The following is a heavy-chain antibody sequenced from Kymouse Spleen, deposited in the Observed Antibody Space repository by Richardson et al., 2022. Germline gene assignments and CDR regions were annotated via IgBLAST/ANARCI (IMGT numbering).Heavy chain of an antibody. V-gene: IGHV3-9*01. D-gene: IGHD6-13*01. CDR3: AKDIGAAAPYYYYGMDV. CDR1: GFTFDDYA. Sequence: EVQLVESGGGLVQPGRSLRLSCAASGFTFDDYAMHWVRQAPGKGLEWVSGISWNSGSIGYADSVKGRFTISRDNAKNSLYLQMNSLRAEDTALYYCAKDIGAAAPYYYYGMDVWGQGTTVTVSS. J-gene: IGHJ6*02. CDR2: ISWNSGSI.